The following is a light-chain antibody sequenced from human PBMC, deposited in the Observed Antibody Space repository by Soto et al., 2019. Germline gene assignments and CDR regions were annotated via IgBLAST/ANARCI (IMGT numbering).Light chain of an antibody. Sequence: QSVLTQPASVSGSPGQSITISCTGTSSDVGSYDRVSWYQRHPGKAPKLMIYEDRRRPSGVSNRFSGSKSGNTASLTISGLQAEDEADDYCCSYAGTNIFVVFGGGTKLTVL. V-gene: IGLV2-23*02. CDR3: CSYAGTNIFVV. J-gene: IGLJ2*01. CDR1: SSDVGSYDR. CDR2: EDR.